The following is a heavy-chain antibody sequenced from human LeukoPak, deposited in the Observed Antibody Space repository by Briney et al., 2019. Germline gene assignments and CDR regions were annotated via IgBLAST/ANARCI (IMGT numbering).Heavy chain of an antibody. V-gene: IGHV4-34*01. CDR3: ARGRVDKDYYDSSGYYHGGYFDY. J-gene: IGHJ4*02. D-gene: IGHD3-22*01. CDR1: GGSFSGYY. CDR2: INHSGST. Sequence: SETLSLTCAVYGGSFSGYYWSWIRQPPGKGQEWIGEINHSGSTNYNPSLKSRVTISVDTSKNQFSLKLSSVTAADTAVYYCARGRVDKDYYDSSGYYHGGYFDYWGQGTLVTVSS.